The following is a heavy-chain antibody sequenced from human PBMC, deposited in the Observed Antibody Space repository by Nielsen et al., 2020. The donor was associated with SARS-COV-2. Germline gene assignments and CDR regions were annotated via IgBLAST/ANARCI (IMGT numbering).Heavy chain of an antibody. Sequence: VCQTPGKRLEWIGEVSHSGSINYNTSLKSRVTLSMDKSKRQLSLRLTSVSAADTAVYFCARGALVVVPSPILGLAPFFYYFYLDVWGKGTTVTVSS. V-gene: IGHV4-4*01. CDR3: ARGALVVVPSPILGLAPFFYYFYLDV. CDR2: VSHSGSI. J-gene: IGHJ6*03. D-gene: IGHD2-21*01.